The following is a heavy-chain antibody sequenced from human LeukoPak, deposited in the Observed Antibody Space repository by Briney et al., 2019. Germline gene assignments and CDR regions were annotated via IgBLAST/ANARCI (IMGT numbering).Heavy chain of an antibody. CDR3: ARDARSYCSSTSCYGGDYYYYGMDV. J-gene: IGHJ6*02. CDR2: ISGSGGST. V-gene: IGHV3-23*01. D-gene: IGHD2-2*01. CDR1: GFTFSSYA. Sequence: PGGSLRLSCAASGFTFSSYAMSWVRQAPGKGLEWVSAISGSGGSTYYADSVKGRFTISRDNSKNTLYLQMNSLRAEDTAVYYCARDARSYCSSTSCYGGDYYYYGMDVWGQGTTVTVSS.